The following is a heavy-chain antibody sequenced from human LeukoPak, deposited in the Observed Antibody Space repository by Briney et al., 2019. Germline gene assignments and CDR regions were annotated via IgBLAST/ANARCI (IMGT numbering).Heavy chain of an antibody. CDR2: INPNSGGT. Sequence: ASVKASCKASGYTFTGYYMHWVRQAPGQGLEWMGWINPNSGGTNYAQKFQGRVTMTRDTSISTAYMELSRLRSDDTAVYYCARSTYLYGDYDYWGQGTLVTVSS. D-gene: IGHD4-17*01. CDR3: ARSTYLYGDYDY. J-gene: IGHJ4*02. CDR1: GYTFTGYY. V-gene: IGHV1-2*02.